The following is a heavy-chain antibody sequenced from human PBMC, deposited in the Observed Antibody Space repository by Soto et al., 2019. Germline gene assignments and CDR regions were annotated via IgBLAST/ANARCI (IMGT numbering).Heavy chain of an antibody. D-gene: IGHD2-2*01. V-gene: IGHV3-23*04. CDR1: GLTVSSNS. CDR2: ISGSGGST. J-gene: IGHJ5*02. Sequence: EVQLVETGGGLIQPGGSLRLSCAASGLTVSSNSMSWVRQAPGKGLEWVSGISGSGGSTYYADSVKGRFTISRDNSKNTLYLQMNSLRAEDTAVYYCAKDPVPAAPRGWFDPWGQGTLVTVSS. CDR3: AKDPVPAAPRGWFDP.